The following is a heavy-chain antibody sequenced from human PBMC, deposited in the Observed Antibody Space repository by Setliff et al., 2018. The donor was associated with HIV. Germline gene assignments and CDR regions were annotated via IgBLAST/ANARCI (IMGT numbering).Heavy chain of an antibody. CDR3: ARLDIVVVYYYGMDV. CDR1: GYTFSSYG. J-gene: IGHJ6*01. V-gene: IGHV1-18*01. CDR2: ISPSNGYT. D-gene: IGHD3-22*01. Sequence: ASVKVSCKASGYTFSSYGISWVRQAPGQGLEWMGWISPSNGYTDYAQKLQGRVTMTTDTSTSTAYMELRSLRSDDTAVYYCARLDIVVVYYYGMDVWG.